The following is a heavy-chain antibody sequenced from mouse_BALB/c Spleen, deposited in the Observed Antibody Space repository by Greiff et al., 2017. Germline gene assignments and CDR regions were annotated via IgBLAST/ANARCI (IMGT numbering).Heavy chain of an antibody. CDR3: ARYGNYPWFAY. CDR2: ISSGGGNT. J-gene: IGHJ3*01. Sequence: EVHLVESGGGLVKPGGSLKLSCAASGFTFSSYTMSWVRQTPEKRLEWVATISSGGGNTYYPDSVKGRFTISRDNAKNTLYLQMSSLRSEDTALYYCARYGNYPWFAYWGQGTMVTVSA. V-gene: IGHV5-9*03. D-gene: IGHD2-1*01. CDR1: GFTFSSYT.